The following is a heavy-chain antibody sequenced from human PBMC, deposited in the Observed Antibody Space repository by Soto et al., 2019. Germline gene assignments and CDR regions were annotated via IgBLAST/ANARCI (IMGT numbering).Heavy chain of an antibody. CDR1: GFTFSSYA. V-gene: IGHV3-30-3*01. CDR2: ISYDGSNK. J-gene: IGHJ4*02. D-gene: IGHD1-1*01. CDR3: ARVRINWNDGGGFDY. Sequence: QVQLVESGGGVVQPGRSLRLSCAASGFTFSSYAMHWVRQAPGKGLEWVAVISYDGSNKYYADSVKGRFIISRDNSKNTLYLQMNSLRAEDTAVYYCARVRINWNDGGGFDYWGQGTLVTVSS.